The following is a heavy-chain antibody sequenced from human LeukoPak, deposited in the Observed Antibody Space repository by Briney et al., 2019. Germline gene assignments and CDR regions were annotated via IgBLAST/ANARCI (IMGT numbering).Heavy chain of an antibody. J-gene: IGHJ3*01. CDR1: GFSFSLYT. CDR2: IDTSSTYI. CDR3: ARSHYGSGSYYLDAFDV. V-gene: IGHV3-21*01. Sequence: PGGPLRLSCATSGFSFSLYTMNWVRQAPGKGLDWVSSIDTSSTYIEYADSVKGRFTISRDNAKKSLHLEMNSLRAEDTAVYYCARSHYGSGSYYLDAFDVWGQGTVVTVSS. D-gene: IGHD3-10*01.